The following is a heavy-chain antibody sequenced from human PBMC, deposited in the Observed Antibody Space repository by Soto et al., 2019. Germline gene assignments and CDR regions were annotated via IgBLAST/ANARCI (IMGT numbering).Heavy chain of an antibody. D-gene: IGHD5-12*01. Sequence: SATLSLTCAVSGGSIRGYYWTWMRQPAGKGLEWIGRIYSSGTTKYNPSLKSRVTMALDTSKNQFSLSLSSVTATDTAVYYCSRGPRLSDCFVPWGPGTLVTVSS. J-gene: IGHJ5*02. CDR2: IYSSGTT. CDR1: GGSIRGYY. V-gene: IGHV4-4*07. CDR3: SRGPRLSDCFVP.